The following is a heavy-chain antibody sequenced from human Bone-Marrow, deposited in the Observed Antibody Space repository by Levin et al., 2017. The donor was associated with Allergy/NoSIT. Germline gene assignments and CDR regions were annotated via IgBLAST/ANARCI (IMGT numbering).Heavy chain of an antibody. J-gene: IGHJ6*01. D-gene: IGHD5-12*01. CDR1: GYRFSDYL. CDR3: ARGVPTIGMDV. Sequence: GASVKVSCQASGYRFSDYLIHWVRQAPGQGLEWMGRLNPDRGGTNFAQKFQGRVTMTSDTSIKTVYMELSRLTSEDTAVYFCARGVPTIGMDVWGQGTTVTVSS. CDR2: LNPDRGGT. V-gene: IGHV1-2*06.